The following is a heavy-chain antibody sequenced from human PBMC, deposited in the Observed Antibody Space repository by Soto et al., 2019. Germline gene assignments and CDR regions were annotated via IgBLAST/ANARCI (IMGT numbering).Heavy chain of an antibody. CDR2: IYYSGST. D-gene: IGHD5-18*01. V-gene: IGHV4-59*01. J-gene: IGHJ5*02. CDR1: GGSISNYY. CDR3: ARGGMDPTILTNWFDT. Sequence: SETLSLTCTVSGGSISNYYWTWIRQPPGKGLEWIGDIYYSGSTNYNPSLKSRVTISVDTSKNQFSLKVKSVTAADTAVYYCARGGMDPTILTNWFDTWGQGTLVTVSS.